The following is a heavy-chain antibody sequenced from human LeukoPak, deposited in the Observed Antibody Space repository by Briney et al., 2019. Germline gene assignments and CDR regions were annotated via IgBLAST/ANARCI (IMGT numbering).Heavy chain of an antibody. CDR1: GFTFSSYG. D-gene: IGHD2/OR15-2a*01. CDR3: ARDLSADY. J-gene: IGHJ4*02. V-gene: IGHV3-48*02. Sequence: GGSLRLSCAASGFTFSSYGMNWVRQAPGKGLEWVSYIGSGSGTTYYADSVKGRFAISRDNAKNSLYLQMNSLRDEDTAVYYCARDLSADYWGQGTLVTVSS. CDR2: IGSGSGTT.